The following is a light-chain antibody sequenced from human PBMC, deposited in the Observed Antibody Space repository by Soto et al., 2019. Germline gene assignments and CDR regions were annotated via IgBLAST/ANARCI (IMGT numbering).Light chain of an antibody. CDR3: RSFGGSGV. CDR1: SSDVGTYNY. V-gene: IGLV2-8*01. J-gene: IGLJ1*01. CDR2: EVS. Sequence: QSVLTQPPSAPGSPGQSVTISCTGASSDVGTYNYVSWYQQHPGKAPKLMIYEVSKRPSGVPDRFSGSKSGNTASLTVSGLQAEDEADYYCRSFGGSGVFGTGTKLTVL.